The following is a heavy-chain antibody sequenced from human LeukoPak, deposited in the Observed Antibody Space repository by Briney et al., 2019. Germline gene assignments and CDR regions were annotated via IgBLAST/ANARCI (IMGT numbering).Heavy chain of an antibody. D-gene: IGHD1-1*01. Sequence: GESLKISCKGSGYSFSTYWIGWVRQMPGKGLEWMGIIYPGDSDTRYSPSFQGQVTVSADKSISTAYLQWSSLKASDTAMYYCASGMTRYNWNDNYAFDIWGQGTMVTVSS. CDR3: ASGMTRYNWNDNYAFDI. V-gene: IGHV5-51*01. CDR2: IYPGDSDT. J-gene: IGHJ3*02. CDR1: GYSFSTYW.